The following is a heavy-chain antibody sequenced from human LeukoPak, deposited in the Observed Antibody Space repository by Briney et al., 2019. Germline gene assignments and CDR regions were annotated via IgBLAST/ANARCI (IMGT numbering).Heavy chain of an antibody. D-gene: IGHD5-18*01. CDR3: ATAGIKLWQHYFDY. CDR1: GGSINSYSYY. J-gene: IGHJ4*02. Sequence: PSETLSLTCTVSGGSINSYSYYWGWIRQPPGKGLEWIGKIYYSGSTYYNPSLKSRVAISIDTSKNQFSLKLNSVTAADTAVYYCATAGIKLWQHYFDYWGQGILVTVSS. CDR2: IYYSGST. V-gene: IGHV4-39*07.